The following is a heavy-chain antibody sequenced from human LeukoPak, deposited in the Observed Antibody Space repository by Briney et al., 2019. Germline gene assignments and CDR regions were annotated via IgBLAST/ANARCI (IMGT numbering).Heavy chain of an antibody. CDR3: ARGSGGNSEWAFDI. CDR1: GGSFCGYY. J-gene: IGHJ3*02. D-gene: IGHD4-23*01. Sequence: PSETLSLTCAVYGGSFCGYYWSWICQPPGKGLEWIGEINHSGSTNYNPSLKSRVTISVDTSKNQFSLKLSSVTAADTAVYYCARGSGGNSEWAFDIWGQGTMVTVSS. CDR2: INHSGST. V-gene: IGHV4-34*01.